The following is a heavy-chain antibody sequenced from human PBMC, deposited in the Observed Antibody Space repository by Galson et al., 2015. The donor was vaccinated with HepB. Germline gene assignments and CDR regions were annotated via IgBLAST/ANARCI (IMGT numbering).Heavy chain of an antibody. CDR2: LSGSGAIT. CDR1: GFNFRNHV. D-gene: IGHD1-26*01. Sequence: SLRLSCAASGFNFRNHVMTWVHQAPGKGLEWVASLSGSGAITYYADSVKGRFTISRDNFNNRIFLQMKRLRVEDTALYYCAKESVSGTYVPTYADSWGQGNLVTVSS. J-gene: IGHJ5*02. CDR3: AKESVSGTYVPTYADS. V-gene: IGHV3-23*01.